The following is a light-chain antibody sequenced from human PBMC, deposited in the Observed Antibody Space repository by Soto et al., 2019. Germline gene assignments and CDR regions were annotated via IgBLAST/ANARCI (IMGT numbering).Light chain of an antibody. CDR2: EDA. V-gene: IGLV2-23*01. CDR3: GSYAGGRTYV. J-gene: IGLJ1*01. CDR1: SSDVGSYNL. Sequence: QSVLTQPASVSGSPGQSITISCTGTSSDVGSYNLVSWYQYHPGKAPKLIMYEDAKRPSGVSNRFAGSKSGYTASLTISGLQSEDEADFYCGSYAGGRTYVFATGTKLTVL.